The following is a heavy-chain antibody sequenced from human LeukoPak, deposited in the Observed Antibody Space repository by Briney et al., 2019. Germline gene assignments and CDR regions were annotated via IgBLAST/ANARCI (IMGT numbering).Heavy chain of an antibody. CDR2: IRYDGTTK. Sequence: GGSLRLSCAASGFTFISYGMHWVRQAPGKGLEWVAFIRYDGTTKYYEDSLRGRFTISIDNSKNTLFLQMNGLRAADTAVYYCAKMLGESNSYLADYYYFYMDVWGKGTTVTVSS. CDR1: GFTFISYG. D-gene: IGHD3-10*02. J-gene: IGHJ6*03. V-gene: IGHV3-30*02. CDR3: AKMLGESNSYLADYYYFYMDV.